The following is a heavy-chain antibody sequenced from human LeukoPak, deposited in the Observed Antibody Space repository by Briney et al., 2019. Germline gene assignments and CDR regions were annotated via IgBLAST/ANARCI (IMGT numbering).Heavy chain of an antibody. V-gene: IGHV4-59*01. D-gene: IGHD3-9*01. CDR3: ARTPHDYDILTGYYPSWGDYYYMDV. CDR1: GGSISSYY. J-gene: IGHJ6*03. CDR2: IYYGGST. Sequence: KPSETLSLTCTVSGGSISSYYWSWIRQPPGKGLEWIGYIYYGGSTNYNHSLKSRVTISVDTSKNQFSLKLSSVTAADTAVYYCARTPHDYDILTGYYPSWGDYYYMDVWGKGTTVTISS.